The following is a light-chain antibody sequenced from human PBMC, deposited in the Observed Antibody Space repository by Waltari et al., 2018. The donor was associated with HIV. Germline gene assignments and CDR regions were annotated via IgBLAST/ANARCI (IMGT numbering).Light chain of an antibody. J-gene: IGLJ3*02. Sequence: QSALTQPASLSGSPGQSITFSCTGSSGDGHNYNYISRYQQHPGNAPKLIIYEVTKRPSGVASLCSASKSGYTASLSITGRQPDDEAHYYCSSYTSLTTLVFGGGTKVTVL. CDR1: SGDGHNYNY. CDR3: SSYTSLTTLV. CDR2: EVT. V-gene: IGLV2-14*01.